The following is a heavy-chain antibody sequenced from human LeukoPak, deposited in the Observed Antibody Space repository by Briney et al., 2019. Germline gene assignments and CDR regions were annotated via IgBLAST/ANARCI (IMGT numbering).Heavy chain of an antibody. D-gene: IGHD6-19*01. CDR1: GGSISSGGYY. J-gene: IGHJ4*02. CDR2: TYYSGST. Sequence: PSETLSLTCTVSGGSISSGGYYWSWIRQHPGKGLEWIGYTYYSGSTYYNPSLKSRVTISVDTSKNQFSLKLSSVTAADTAVYYCARAQWLPPERYFDYWGQGTLVTVSS. V-gene: IGHV4-31*03. CDR3: ARAQWLPPERYFDY.